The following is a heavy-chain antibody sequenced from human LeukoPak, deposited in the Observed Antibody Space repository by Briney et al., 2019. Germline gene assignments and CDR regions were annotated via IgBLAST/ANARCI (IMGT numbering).Heavy chain of an antibody. CDR1: GFTFSSYA. CDR3: AKEGAWIRLWDSSYYFDY. D-gene: IGHD5-18*01. V-gene: IGHV3-23*01. Sequence: PGGSLRLSCAASGFTFSSYAMSWVRQAPGKGLEWVSAISGSGGSTYYADSVKGRFTISRDNSKNTLYLQMNSLRAEDTAVYYCAKEGAWIRLWDSSYYFDYWGQGTLVTVSS. CDR2: ISGSGGST. J-gene: IGHJ4*02.